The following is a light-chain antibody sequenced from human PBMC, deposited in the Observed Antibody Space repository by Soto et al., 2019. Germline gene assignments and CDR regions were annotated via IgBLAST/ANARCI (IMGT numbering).Light chain of an antibody. CDR2: EVS. CDR3: SSYAGSKIFYV. V-gene: IGLV2-8*01. J-gene: IGLJ1*01. CDR1: SSDVGGYDY. Sequence: QSALTQPPSASGSPGQSVTISCTGTSSDVGGYDYVSWYQQHPGKAPKLMIYEVSKRPSGVPDRFSGSKSGNTASLTVSGLQAEDEADYYCSSYAGSKIFYVFGTGTKVTV.